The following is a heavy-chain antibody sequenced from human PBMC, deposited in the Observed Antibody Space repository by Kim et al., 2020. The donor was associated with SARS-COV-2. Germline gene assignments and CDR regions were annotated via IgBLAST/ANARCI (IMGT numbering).Heavy chain of an antibody. D-gene: IGHD3-22*01. V-gene: IGHV4-59*01. CDR2: IYYSGST. J-gene: IGHJ3*02. Sequence: SETLSLTCTVSGGSISSYYWSWIRQPPGKGLEWIGYIYYSGSTNYNPSLKSRVTISVDTSKNQFSLKLSSVTAADTAVYYCAGFFDYYDSSGYDAFDIWGQGTMVTVSS. CDR1: GGSISSYY. CDR3: AGFFDYYDSSGYDAFDI.